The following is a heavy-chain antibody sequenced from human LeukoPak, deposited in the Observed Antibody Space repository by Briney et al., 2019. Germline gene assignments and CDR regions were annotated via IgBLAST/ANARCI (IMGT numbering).Heavy chain of an antibody. CDR2: IYSSGST. CDR1: GGSISSYY. CDR3: ARFSAGYSYALDY. Sequence: KASETLSLTCTVSGGSISSYYWSWIRQPPGKGLEWLGYIYSSGSTSYNPSLRSRITISVDTSKNQFSLRLTSVTAADTAVYYCARFSAGYSYALDYWGQGNLVTVSS. D-gene: IGHD5-18*01. V-gene: IGHV4-59*01. J-gene: IGHJ4*02.